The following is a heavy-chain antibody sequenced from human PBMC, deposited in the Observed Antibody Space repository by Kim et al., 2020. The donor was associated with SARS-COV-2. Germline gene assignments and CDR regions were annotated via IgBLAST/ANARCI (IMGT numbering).Heavy chain of an antibody. V-gene: IGHV5-51*01. J-gene: IGHJ3*02. Sequence: SFQGQVTISADKSISTAYLQWSSLKASDTAMYYCARRVWGYSSSSGAFDIWGQGTMVTVSS. CDR3: ARRVWGYSSSSGAFDI. D-gene: IGHD6-6*01.